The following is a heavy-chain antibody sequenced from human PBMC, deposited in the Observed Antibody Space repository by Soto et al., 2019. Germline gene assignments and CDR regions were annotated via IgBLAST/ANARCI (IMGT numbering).Heavy chain of an antibody. D-gene: IGHD5-18*01. Sequence: EVPLLESGGGLVQPGGSLRLSCAASGFTFSSYAMSWVRQAPGKGLEWVSAISGSGGSTYYADSVKGRFTISRDNSKNTLYLQMNSLRAEDTAVYYCAKSRGYSYGYWAISGWGQGTLVTVSS. V-gene: IGHV3-23*01. CDR1: GFTFSSYA. CDR2: ISGSGGST. J-gene: IGHJ4*02. CDR3: AKSRGYSYGYWAISG.